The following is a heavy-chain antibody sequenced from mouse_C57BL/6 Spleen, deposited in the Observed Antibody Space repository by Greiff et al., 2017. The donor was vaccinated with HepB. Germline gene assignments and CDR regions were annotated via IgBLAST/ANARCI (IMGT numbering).Heavy chain of an antibody. Sequence: QVQLQQPGAELVMPGASVKLSCKASGYTFTSYWMHWVKQRPGQGLEWIGEIDPSDSYTNYNQKFKGKSTLTVDKSSSTAYMQLSSLTSEDSAVYYCARQAYGYDERYYFDYWGQGTTLTVSS. J-gene: IGHJ2*01. CDR1: GYTFTSYW. V-gene: IGHV1-69*01. CDR2: IDPSDSYT. CDR3: ARQAYGYDERYYFDY. D-gene: IGHD2-2*01.